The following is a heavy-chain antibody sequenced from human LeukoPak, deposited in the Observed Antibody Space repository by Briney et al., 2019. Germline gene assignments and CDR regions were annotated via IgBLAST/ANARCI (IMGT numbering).Heavy chain of an antibody. Sequence: PGGSLRLSCAASGFTFSSYAMSWVRQAPGQGLEWISAIIAIVGSTYYADSVKGRFTISGDNSKSTVYLQMNSLRAEDTAVYYCAKDHRVRIFGGGRPGNLGMDVWGQGTTVTVSS. CDR1: GFTFSSYA. V-gene: IGHV3-23*01. CDR2: IIAIVGST. D-gene: IGHD3-3*01. CDR3: AKDHRVRIFGGGRPGNLGMDV. J-gene: IGHJ6*02.